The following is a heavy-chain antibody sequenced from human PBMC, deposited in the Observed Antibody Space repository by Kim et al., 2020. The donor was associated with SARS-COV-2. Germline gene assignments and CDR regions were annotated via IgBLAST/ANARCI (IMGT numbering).Heavy chain of an antibody. Sequence: SETLSLTCAVYGGSFSGYYWSWIRQPPGKGLEWIGEINHSGSTNYNPSLKSRVTISVDTSKNQFSLKLSSVTAADTAVYYCARGRGFDYWGQGTLVTVSS. CDR1: GGSFSGYY. CDR3: ARGRGFDY. V-gene: IGHV4-34*01. D-gene: IGHD3-10*01. CDR2: INHSGST. J-gene: IGHJ4*02.